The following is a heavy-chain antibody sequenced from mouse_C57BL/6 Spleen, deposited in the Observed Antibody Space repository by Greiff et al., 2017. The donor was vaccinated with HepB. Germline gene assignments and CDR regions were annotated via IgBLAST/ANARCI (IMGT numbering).Heavy chain of an antibody. D-gene: IGHD3-3*01. V-gene: IGHV5-4*01. CDR2: ISDGGSYT. CDR3: ARDRWDTLAY. CDR1: GFTFSSYA. Sequence: EVQRVESGGGLVKPGGSLKLSCAASGFTFSSYAMSWVRQTPEKRLEWVATISDGGSYTYYPDNVKGRFTISRDNAKNNLYLQMSHLKSEDTAMYYCARDRWDTLAYWGQGTLVTVSA. J-gene: IGHJ3*01.